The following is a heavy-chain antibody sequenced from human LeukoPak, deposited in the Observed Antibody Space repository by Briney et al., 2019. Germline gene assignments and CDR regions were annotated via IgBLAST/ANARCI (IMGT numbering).Heavy chain of an antibody. CDR2: ISSRNTYI. CDR3: ATYRRSSQYYFDY. J-gene: IGHJ4*02. CDR1: GFTFSDYT. D-gene: IGHD6-13*01. V-gene: IGHV3-21*01. Sequence: GGSLRLPCAASGFTFSDYTMNWVRQAPGKGLEWVSSISSRNTYIYYADSVKSRLTISRDNAKSSLNLQMDSLRAEDTAVYYCATYRRSSQYYFDYWGQGTLVIVSS.